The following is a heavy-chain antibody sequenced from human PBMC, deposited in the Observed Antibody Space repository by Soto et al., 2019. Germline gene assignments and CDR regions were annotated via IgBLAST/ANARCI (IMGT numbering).Heavy chain of an antibody. D-gene: IGHD3-22*01. CDR3: ARECDSSGYYFDY. V-gene: IGHV4-61*01. CDR2: IYYSGST. CDR1: GGSVSSGSYY. Sequence: SETLSLTCTVSGGSVSSGSYYWSWIRQPPGKGLEWIGYIYYSGSTNYNPSLKSRVTISVDTSKNQFSLKLSSVTAADTAVYYCARECDSSGYYFDYWGQGTLVTVSS. J-gene: IGHJ4*02.